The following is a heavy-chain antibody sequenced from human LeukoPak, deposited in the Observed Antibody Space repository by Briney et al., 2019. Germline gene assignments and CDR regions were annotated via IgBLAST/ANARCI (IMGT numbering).Heavy chain of an antibody. V-gene: IGHV3-74*01. CDR3: ARVDRRGTYYFDY. D-gene: IGHD3-16*01. J-gene: IGHJ4*02. Sequence: PGGSLRLSCAASGFTFSSHWMHWVRQAPGKGLVWVSRISIDGSTTTYADSVKGRFTISRDNSKNTLYLQMNSLRAEDTAVYYCARVDRRGTYYFDYWGQGTLVTVSS. CDR1: GFTFSSHW. CDR2: ISIDGSTT.